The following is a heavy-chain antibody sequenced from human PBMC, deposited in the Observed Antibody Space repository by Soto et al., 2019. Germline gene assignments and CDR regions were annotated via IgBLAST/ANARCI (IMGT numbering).Heavy chain of an antibody. D-gene: IGHD2-2*01. CDR3: VKHSEYQLLSWFVP. J-gene: IGHJ5*02. CDR2: ISAGGGNT. V-gene: IGHV3-23*01. CDR1: GFSFSTYA. Sequence: VQLLESGGGLVQPGGSLRLSCAASGFSFSTYAMSWVRQAPGKGLGWVSGISAGGGNTFYADSVRGRFTISRDNSKNTLYLQINSLRAGDTALYYCVKHSEYQLLSWFVPWGQGTLVTVYS.